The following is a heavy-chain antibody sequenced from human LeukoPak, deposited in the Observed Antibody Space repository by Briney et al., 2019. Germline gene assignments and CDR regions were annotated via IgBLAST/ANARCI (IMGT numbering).Heavy chain of an antibody. CDR1: GFTFSGSA. CDR2: IRSKANNDAT. CDR3: TRPDDYGDY. J-gene: IGHJ4*02. Sequence: PGGSLRLSCAASGFTFSGSAMHWVRQASGKGLEWVGRIRSKANNDATAYAASVKGRFTIPRDDSKNTAYLQMNSLKTEDTAVYYCTRPDDYGDYWGQGTLVTVSS. V-gene: IGHV3-73*01.